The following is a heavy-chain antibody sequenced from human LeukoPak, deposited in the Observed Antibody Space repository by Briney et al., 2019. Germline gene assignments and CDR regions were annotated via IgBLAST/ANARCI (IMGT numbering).Heavy chain of an antibody. Sequence: SETLSLTCAVYGGSFSGHYWHWFRQPPGKGLEWIVAIHSNVGTDYNPSFKSRVAMSGDTSKNQFSLNLSPVTAADTAVYYCAGHFYFDVWGRGTLVTVSS. J-gene: IGHJ2*01. V-gene: IGHV4-34*01. CDR3: AGHFYFDV. CDR1: GGSFSGHY. CDR2: IHSNVGT.